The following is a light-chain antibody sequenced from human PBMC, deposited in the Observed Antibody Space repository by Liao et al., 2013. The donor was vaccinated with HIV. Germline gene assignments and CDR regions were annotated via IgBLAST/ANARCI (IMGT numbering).Light chain of an antibody. Sequence: SYDLTQPPSVSVSPGQTANISCSGDYLGDKYASWYQQRPGQSPVLVIYQDNKRPSGIPERFSGSTSGNTATLTISVTQAIDEADYYCQTWDSTTTAYVFGTGTKVTVL. CDR1: YLGDKY. CDR3: QTWDSTTTAYV. CDR2: QDN. J-gene: IGLJ1*01. V-gene: IGLV3-1*01.